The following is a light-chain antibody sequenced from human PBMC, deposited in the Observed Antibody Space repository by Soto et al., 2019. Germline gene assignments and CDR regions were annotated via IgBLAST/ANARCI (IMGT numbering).Light chain of an antibody. CDR1: QSVSSK. J-gene: IGKJ4*01. V-gene: IGKV3-15*01. CDR3: QQYNDWPLT. CDR2: GAS. Sequence: EIVMTQSPATLSVSPGERATLSCRASQSVSSKLAWYQEKPGQAPRLLIYGASTRATAIPARFSGSGSGTEFTLTISSLQSEDFAVNYCQQYNDWPLTFGGGTKVEIK.